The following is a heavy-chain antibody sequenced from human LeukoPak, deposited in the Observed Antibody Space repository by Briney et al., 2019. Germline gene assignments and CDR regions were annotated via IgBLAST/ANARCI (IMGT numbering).Heavy chain of an antibody. V-gene: IGHV3-48*03. CDR1: GFTFSSYE. CDR3: ARPPAARRGDY. CDR2: ISSSGSTI. J-gene: IGHJ4*02. D-gene: IGHD6-6*01. Sequence: PGGSLRLSCAASGFTFSSYEMNWVRQAPGKGLEWVSYISSSGSTIYYADSVKGRFTISRDNAKHSLYLQMDSLRAEDTAVYYCARPPAARRGDYWGQGTLVTVSS.